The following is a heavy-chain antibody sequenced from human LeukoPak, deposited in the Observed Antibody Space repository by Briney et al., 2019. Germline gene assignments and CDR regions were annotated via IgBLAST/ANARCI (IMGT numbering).Heavy chain of an antibody. CDR2: ISGSGGST. CDR1: GFTFSSYA. D-gene: IGHD6-19*01. CDR3: AKAHSGGWYYFDY. Sequence: GGSLRLSCAASGFTFSSYAMSWVRQAPGKGLDWVSIISGSGGSTYYADSVKGRFTTSRDNSKNTLYLQMNSLRAEDTAVYYCAKAHSGGWYYFDYWGQGTLVTVSS. V-gene: IGHV3-23*01. J-gene: IGHJ4*02.